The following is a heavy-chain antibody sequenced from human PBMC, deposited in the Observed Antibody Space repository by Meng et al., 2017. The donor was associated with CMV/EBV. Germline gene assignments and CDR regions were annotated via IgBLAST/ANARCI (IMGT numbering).Heavy chain of an antibody. CDR1: GYTFTSYY. Sequence: ASVKVSCKASGYTFTSYYMHWVRQAPGQGLEWMGIINPSGGSTSYAQKFQGRVTMTTDTSTSTAYMELRSLRSDDTAVYYCARDDLKYSGSYSTDYWGQGTLVTVSS. J-gene: IGHJ4*02. CDR3: ARDDLKYSGSYSTDY. V-gene: IGHV1-46*01. D-gene: IGHD1-26*01. CDR2: INPSGGST.